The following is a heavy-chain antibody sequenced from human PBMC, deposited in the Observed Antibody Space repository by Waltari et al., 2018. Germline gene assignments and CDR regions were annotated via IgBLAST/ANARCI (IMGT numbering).Heavy chain of an antibody. D-gene: IGHD1-20*01. CDR2: CTVGDDT. V-gene: IGHV3-23*01. CDR1: GVTFSNYA. CDR3: ATPFYNWDDPLHS. Sequence: EVQVLESGGDLVKPGGSLRLSCAASGVTFSNYAINWVRLAPGTGLQWVSSCTVGDDTYYAESVKGRFTISRDTSKDTVYLQMNGLRADDTAVYYCATPFYNWDDPLHSWGPGTLVTVSS. J-gene: IGHJ4*02.